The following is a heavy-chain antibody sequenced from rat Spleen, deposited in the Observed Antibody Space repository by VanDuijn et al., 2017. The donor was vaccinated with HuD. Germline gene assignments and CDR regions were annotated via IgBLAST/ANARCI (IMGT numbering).Heavy chain of an antibody. CDR2: INSAGTT. J-gene: IGHJ3*01. CDR3: TTNGPRVSRFAS. Sequence: EVQLQESGPGPVKVSESLSLTCSVTGHSITSSYRWNWIRKFPGNKLEWMGYINSAGTTNYNPSLKSRISITRETSKNQYFLQVNSVRSEDTATNYCTTNGPRVSRFASWGRGTLVTVSS. CDR1: GHSITSSYR. V-gene: IGHV3-3*01. D-gene: IGHD1-4*01.